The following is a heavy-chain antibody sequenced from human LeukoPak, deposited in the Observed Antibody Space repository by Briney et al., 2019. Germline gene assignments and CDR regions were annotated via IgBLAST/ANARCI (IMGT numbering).Heavy chain of an antibody. V-gene: IGHV3-48*03. Sequence: GGSLRLSCAASGFTFSSYEMNWVRQAPGKGLEWISYIHSSGSTIYYADSVKGRFTISRDNAKNSLYLQMNSLRAEDTVVYYCARENPDWFDPWGQGTLVTVSS. CDR2: IHSSGSTI. CDR3: ARENPDWFDP. J-gene: IGHJ5*02. CDR1: GFTFSSYE.